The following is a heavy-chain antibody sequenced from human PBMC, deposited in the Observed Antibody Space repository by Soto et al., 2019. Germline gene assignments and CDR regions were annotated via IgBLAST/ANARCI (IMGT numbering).Heavy chain of an antibody. Sequence: GGSLRLSCAASGFTFSSYAMSWVRQAPGKGREWVSAISGSGGSTYYAGSGEGRFTIPRDNSKNTLYLQMNSLRAEDTAVYYCAKYYGDYETYYYYYYMDVWGKGTTVTVSS. CDR2: ISGSGGST. CDR3: AKYYGDYETYYYYYYMDV. D-gene: IGHD4-17*01. J-gene: IGHJ6*03. CDR1: GFTFSSYA. V-gene: IGHV3-23*01.